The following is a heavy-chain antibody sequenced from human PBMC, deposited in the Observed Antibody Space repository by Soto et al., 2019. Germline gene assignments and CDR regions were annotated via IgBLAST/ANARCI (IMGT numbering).Heavy chain of an antibody. CDR2: IYYAGTT. CDR1: GVSPSRHS. V-gene: IGHV4-59*08. CDR3: TRLGGYYQALDS. J-gene: IGHJ4*02. Sequence: PETLSLTYSVSGVSPSRHSWTWPRQPPGKGLEWIGYIYYAGTTTYNPSLKNRVTISLDTPKNQFSLKMDSVTAADTAVYYCTRLGGYYQALDSWGQGILVTVS. D-gene: IGHD3-22*01.